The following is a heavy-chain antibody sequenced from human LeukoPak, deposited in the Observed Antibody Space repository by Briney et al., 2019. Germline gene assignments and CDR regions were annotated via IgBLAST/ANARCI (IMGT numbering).Heavy chain of an antibody. CDR3: AREMVATADY. V-gene: IGHV3-11*04. Sequence: PGGSLRLSCAASGFTFSDYYMSWIRQAPGKGLEWLSYISSGGSSIPYADSVQGRFTISRDNAKNSLYLQMNSLRAEDTAMYYCAREMVATADYWGQGTLVTVSS. CDR1: GFTFSDYY. CDR2: ISSGGSSI. J-gene: IGHJ4*02. D-gene: IGHD5-12*01.